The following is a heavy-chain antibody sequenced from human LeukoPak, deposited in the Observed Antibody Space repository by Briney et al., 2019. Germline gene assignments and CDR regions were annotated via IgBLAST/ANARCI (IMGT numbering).Heavy chain of an antibody. CDR1: GGSISITSYY. CDR2: MYSSGST. V-gene: IGHV4-39*07. D-gene: IGHD2-2*01. J-gene: IGHJ3*02. Sequence: SETLSLTCTVSGGSISITSYYWGWIRQPPGKGLEWIGSMYSSGSTYYNPSLKSRVTISVDTSKNQFSLKLSSVTAADTAVYYCARGPPDCSSTSCYAFDAFDIWGQGTMVTVSS. CDR3: ARGPPDCSSTSCYAFDAFDI.